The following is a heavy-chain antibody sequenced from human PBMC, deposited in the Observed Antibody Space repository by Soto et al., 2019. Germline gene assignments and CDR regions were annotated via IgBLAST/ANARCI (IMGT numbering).Heavy chain of an antibody. V-gene: IGHV3-21*01. CDR1: GFTFSSYS. J-gene: IGHJ4*02. CDR2: ISSSSSYI. CDR3: STPSIAARRPFDY. D-gene: IGHD6-6*01. Sequence: PGGSLRLSCAASGFTFSSYSMNWVRQAPGKGLEWVSSISSSSSYIYYADSVKGRFTISRDNAKNSLYLQMNSLRAEDTAVYDCSTPSIAARRPFDYWGQGTLATVSS.